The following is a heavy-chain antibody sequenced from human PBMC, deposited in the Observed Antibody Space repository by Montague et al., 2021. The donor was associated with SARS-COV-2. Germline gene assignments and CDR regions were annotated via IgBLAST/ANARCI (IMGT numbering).Heavy chain of an antibody. CDR1: GFIFSDSY. D-gene: IGHD1-26*01. CDR3: AKDQYVWGV. J-gene: IGHJ6*02. V-gene: IGHV3-11*01. CDR2: MNTGGSRI. Sequence: SLRLSCAASGFIFSDSYMTWIRQAPGKELAWVASMNTGGSRIYYANSVKGRFTMSRDNAKNSLYLQMNSLRAEDTAVYYCAKDQYVWGVWGQGTTVTVSS.